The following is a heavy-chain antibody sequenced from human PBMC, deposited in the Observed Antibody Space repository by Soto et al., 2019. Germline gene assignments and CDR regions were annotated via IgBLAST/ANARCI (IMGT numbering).Heavy chain of an antibody. CDR2: ISSNGGST. Sequence: PGGSLRLSCSASGFTFSSYAMHWVRQAPGKGLEYVSAISSNGGSTYYADSVKGRFTISRDNSKNTLYLQMSSLRAEDTAVYYCQSGDYNRRMDVWGQGTTVTVSS. D-gene: IGHD4-17*01. CDR1: GFTFSSYA. J-gene: IGHJ6*02. CDR3: QSGDYNRRMDV. V-gene: IGHV3-64D*06.